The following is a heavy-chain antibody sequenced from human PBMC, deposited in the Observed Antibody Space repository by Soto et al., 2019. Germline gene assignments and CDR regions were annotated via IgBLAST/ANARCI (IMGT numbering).Heavy chain of an antibody. CDR2: INHSGST. CDR3: ARDVKGYYDFWSGYYEWFDP. J-gene: IGHJ5*02. Sequence: QVQLQQWGAGLLKPSETLSLTCAVYGGSFSGYYWSWIRQPPGKGLEGIGEINHSGSTNYNPSLKSRVTISVDTSKNQFSLKLSSVTAADTAVYYCARDVKGYYDFWSGYYEWFDPWGQGTLVTVSS. V-gene: IGHV4-34*01. D-gene: IGHD3-3*01. CDR1: GGSFSGYY.